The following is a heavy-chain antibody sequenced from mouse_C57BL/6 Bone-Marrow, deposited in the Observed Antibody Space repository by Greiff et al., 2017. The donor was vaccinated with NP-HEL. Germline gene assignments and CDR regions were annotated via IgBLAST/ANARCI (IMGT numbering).Heavy chain of an antibody. V-gene: IGHV1-82*01. Sequence: VQGVESGPELVKPGASVKISCKASGYAFSSSWMNWVKQRPGKGLEWIGRIYPGDGDTNYNGKFKGKATLTANKSSSTAYMQLSSPTSEDSAVYFCAREGGYAMDYWGQGTSVTVSS. J-gene: IGHJ4*01. CDR3: AREGGYAMDY. CDR2: IYPGDGDT. CDR1: GYAFSSSW.